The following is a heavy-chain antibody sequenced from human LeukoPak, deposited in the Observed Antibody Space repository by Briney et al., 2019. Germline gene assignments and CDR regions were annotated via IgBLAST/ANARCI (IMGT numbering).Heavy chain of an antibody. J-gene: IGHJ3*01. V-gene: IGHV1-2*02. CDR3: ARDLGTRFANAFDL. Sequence: ASVKVSCKTSGFTFTDYYIQWVRQAPGQGLEWVGWIDPNSGGAHYAQKFQGRVTVTRDTSISTAYMELSRLEYDDTAVYYCARDLGTRFANAFDLWGQGTMVTVSS. D-gene: IGHD3-3*01. CDR2: IDPNSGGA. CDR1: GFTFTDYY.